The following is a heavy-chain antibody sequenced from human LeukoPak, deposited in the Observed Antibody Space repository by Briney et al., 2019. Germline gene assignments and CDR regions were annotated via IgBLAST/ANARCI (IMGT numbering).Heavy chain of an antibody. CDR3: ARVGLLNWFDP. V-gene: IGHV4-61*02. D-gene: IGHD1-26*01. J-gene: IGHJ5*02. Sequence: PAQTLSLTCTVSGDSFSSVSYYWSWIGQPAGKGLEWIGRIYATGSTNYNPSLKSRVTISVDTSKNQFSLKLSSVTAADTAVYYCARVGLLNWFDPWGQGTLVTVSS. CDR2: IYATGST. CDR1: GDSFSSVSYY.